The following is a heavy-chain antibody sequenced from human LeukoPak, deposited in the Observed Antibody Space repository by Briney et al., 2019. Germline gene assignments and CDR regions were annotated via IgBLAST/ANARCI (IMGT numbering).Heavy chain of an antibody. D-gene: IGHD4-17*01. J-gene: IGHJ4*02. CDR1: GYSISSGYY. Sequence: SETLSLTCTVSGYSISSGYYWGWIRSPPGKGLEWIGSIYHSGSAYYNPSLKSRVTISVDTSKNQFSLKVSSVTAADTAVYYCATTITMTTDYWGQGTLVTVS. CDR3: ATTITMTTDY. CDR2: IYHSGSA. V-gene: IGHV4-38-2*02.